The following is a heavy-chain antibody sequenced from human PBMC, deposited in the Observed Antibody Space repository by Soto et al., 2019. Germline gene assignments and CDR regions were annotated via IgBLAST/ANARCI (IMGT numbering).Heavy chain of an antibody. J-gene: IGHJ4*02. CDR1: GFTFTIYA. CDR3: AKARGAMVRGAAFYFDY. D-gene: IGHD3-10*01. V-gene: IGHV3-23*01. CDR2: ITGSGGST. Sequence: GGSLRLSCAAPGFTFTIYAMSWVRQAPGKGLEWVSAITGSGGSTYYADSVKGRFTISRDNSKNTLYLQMNSLRAEDTAVYYCAKARGAMVRGAAFYFDYWGQGTLVTVSS.